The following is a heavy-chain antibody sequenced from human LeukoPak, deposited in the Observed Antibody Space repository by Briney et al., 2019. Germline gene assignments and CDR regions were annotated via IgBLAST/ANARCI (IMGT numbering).Heavy chain of an antibody. V-gene: IGHV4-38-2*02. Sequence: SGTPSPTFPVSGFSINSGYYWGWIRAPPGKGREWIGSIYPSGSTYYNPSLKSRVTISVDTSKNQFYLKLSSVTAADTAVYYCARGGAATGNFDYWGQGTLVTVSS. CDR1: GFSINSGYY. CDR3: ARGGAATGNFDY. D-gene: IGHD2-15*01. CDR2: IYPSGST. J-gene: IGHJ4*02.